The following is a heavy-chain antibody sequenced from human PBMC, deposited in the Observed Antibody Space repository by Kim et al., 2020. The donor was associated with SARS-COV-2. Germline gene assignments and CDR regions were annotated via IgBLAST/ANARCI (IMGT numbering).Heavy chain of an antibody. CDR2: IYPGDSDT. Sequence: GESLKISCKGSGYSFTSYWIGWVRQMPGKGLEWMGIIYPGDSDTRYSPSFQGQVTISADKSISTAYLQWSSLKASDTAMYYCARHSVQTPGEVVPAAIEGLSFYNWFDPWGQGTLVTVSS. CDR3: ARHSVQTPGEVVPAAIEGLSFYNWFDP. J-gene: IGHJ5*02. V-gene: IGHV5-51*01. CDR1: GYSFTSYW. D-gene: IGHD2-2*02.